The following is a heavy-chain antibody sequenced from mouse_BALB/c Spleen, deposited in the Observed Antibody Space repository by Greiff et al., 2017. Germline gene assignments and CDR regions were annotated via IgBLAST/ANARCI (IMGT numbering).Heavy chain of an antibody. Sequence: VQGVESGPGLVAPSQSLSITCTVSGFSLTSYGVHWVRQPPGKGLEWLGVIWAGGSTNYNSALMSRLSISKDNSKSQVFLKMNSLQTDDTAMYYCARDGDYGGYYAMDYWGQGTSVTVSS. D-gene: IGHD1-2*01. J-gene: IGHJ4*01. CDR2: IWAGGST. V-gene: IGHV2-9*02. CDR3: ARDGDYGGYYAMDY. CDR1: GFSLTSYG.